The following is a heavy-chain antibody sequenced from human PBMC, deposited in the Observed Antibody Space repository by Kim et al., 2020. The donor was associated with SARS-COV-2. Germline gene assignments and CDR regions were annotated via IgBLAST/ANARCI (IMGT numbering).Heavy chain of an antibody. CDR2: IKQDGSEK. V-gene: IGHV3-7*01. CDR3: ARQTMWFGETLYGMDV. D-gene: IGHD3-10*01. Sequence: GGSLRLSCAASGFTFSSYWMSWVRRAPGKGLEWVANIKQDGSEKYYVDSVKGRFTISRDNAKNSLYLQMNSLRAEDTAVYYCARQTMWFGETLYGMDVWGQGTTVTVSS. CDR1: GFTFSSYW. J-gene: IGHJ6*02.